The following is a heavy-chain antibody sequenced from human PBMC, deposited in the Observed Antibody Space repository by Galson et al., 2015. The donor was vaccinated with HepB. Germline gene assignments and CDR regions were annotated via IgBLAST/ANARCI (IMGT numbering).Heavy chain of an antibody. CDR1: GFTFGDYA. J-gene: IGHJ4*02. Sequence: LRLSCAASGFTFGDYAMSWFRQAPGKGLEWVGFIRSKAYGGTTEYAASVKGRFTISRDDSKSIAYLQMNSLKTEDTAVYYCTRDQVTMVRGVIPVGYWGQGTLVTVSS. CDR2: IRSKAYGGTT. V-gene: IGHV3-49*03. D-gene: IGHD3-10*01. CDR3: TRDQVTMVRGVIPVGY.